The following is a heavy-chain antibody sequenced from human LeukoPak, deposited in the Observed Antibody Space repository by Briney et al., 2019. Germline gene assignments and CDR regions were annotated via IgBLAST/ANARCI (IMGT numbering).Heavy chain of an antibody. J-gene: IGHJ3*02. CDR2: IYYSGST. D-gene: IGHD5-24*01. CDR1: GGSISSGGYY. Sequence: SETLSLTCTVSGGSISSGGYYWRWIRQHPGKGLEWIGYIYYSGSTYYNPSLKSRVTISVDTSKNQFSLKLSSVTAADTAVYYCARDGVEMATIPGAFDIWGQGTMVTVSS. CDR3: ARDGVEMATIPGAFDI. V-gene: IGHV4-31*03.